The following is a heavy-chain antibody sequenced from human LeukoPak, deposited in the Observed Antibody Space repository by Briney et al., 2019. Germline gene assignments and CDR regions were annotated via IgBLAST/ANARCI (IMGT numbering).Heavy chain of an antibody. CDR2: INPNSGGT. CDR1: GYTFTGYY. CDR3: ARDLQWELLTLYYYYYGMDV. J-gene: IGHJ6*02. V-gene: IGHV1-2*02. D-gene: IGHD1-26*01. Sequence: ASVKVSCKASGYTFTGYYMHWVRQAPGQGLEWMGWINPNSGGTNYAQKFQGRVTMTRDTSISTAYMELSRLRSDDTAMYYCARDLQWELLTLYYYYYGMDVWGQGTTVTVSS.